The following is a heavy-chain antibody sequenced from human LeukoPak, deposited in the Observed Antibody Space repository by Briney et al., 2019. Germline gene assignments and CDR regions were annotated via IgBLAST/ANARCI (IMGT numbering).Heavy chain of an antibody. CDR1: GGSITPYY. CDR2: IYSGGST. J-gene: IGHJ6*02. CDR3: ARLGQWLHHTPHDV. V-gene: IGHV4-59*01. Sequence: SETLSLTCTVSGGSITPYYWSWIRQPPGKGLEWIGCIYSGGSTNHNPSLKSRVTMSVDTSKNQFSLRLSSVTAADTAVYYCARLGQWLHHTPHDVWGQAPPVTVSS. D-gene: IGHD6-19*01.